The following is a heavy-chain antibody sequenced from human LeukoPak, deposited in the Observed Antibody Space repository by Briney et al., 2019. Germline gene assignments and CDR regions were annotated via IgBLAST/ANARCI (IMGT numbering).Heavy chain of an antibody. D-gene: IGHD1-26*01. J-gene: IGHJ3*02. CDR2: ITNSGSSI. V-gene: IGHV3-11*04. CDR3: ARELGGSYWAFDI. Sequence: PGGSLRLSCAASGFTFSDYYMSWIRQAPGRGLEWVSYITNSGSSIYYADPVRGRFTISRDNTKNSLYLQMNTLRAEDTAVYYCARELGGSYWAFDIWGQGTMVTVSS. CDR1: GFTFSDYY.